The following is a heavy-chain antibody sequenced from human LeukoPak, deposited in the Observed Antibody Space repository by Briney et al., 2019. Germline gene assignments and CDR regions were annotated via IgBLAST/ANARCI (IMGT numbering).Heavy chain of an antibody. Sequence: SETLSLTCTVSGGSISSYYWSWIRQPPGKGLEWIGYIYYSGSTNYNPSLKSRVTISVDTSKNQFSLKLSSVTAADTAVYYCAREGRYYYDSSGYYSRFDYWGQGTLVTVSS. D-gene: IGHD3-22*01. CDR2: IYYSGST. V-gene: IGHV4-59*01. CDR3: AREGRYYYDSSGYYSRFDY. CDR1: GGSISSYY. J-gene: IGHJ4*02.